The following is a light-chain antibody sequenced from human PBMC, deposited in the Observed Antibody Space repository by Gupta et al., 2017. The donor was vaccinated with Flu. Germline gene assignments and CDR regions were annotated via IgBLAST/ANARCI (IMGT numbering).Light chain of an antibody. CDR3: QQYNSYSWT. Sequence: PSTLSASVGDRVTITCRASQSISSYLAWYQQKPGNAPKLLIYKASNLESGVPSRFSGTGSGTEFTLTISSLQPDDFATYYCQQYNSYSWTFGRGTKVEIE. J-gene: IGKJ1*01. CDR2: KAS. V-gene: IGKV1-5*03. CDR1: QSISSY.